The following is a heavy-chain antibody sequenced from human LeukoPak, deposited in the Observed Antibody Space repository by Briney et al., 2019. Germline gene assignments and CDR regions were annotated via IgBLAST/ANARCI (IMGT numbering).Heavy chain of an antibody. Sequence: GASVKVSCKASGYTFTGYYMHWVRQAPGQGLEWMGWINPNSGGTTYAQKFQGRVTMTRDTSISTAYMELSRLRSDDTAVYYCARGYCSGGSCYSIFDYWGQGTLVTVSS. CDR3: ARGYCSGGSCYSIFDY. CDR1: GYTFTGYY. J-gene: IGHJ4*02. D-gene: IGHD2-15*01. V-gene: IGHV1-2*02. CDR2: INPNSGGT.